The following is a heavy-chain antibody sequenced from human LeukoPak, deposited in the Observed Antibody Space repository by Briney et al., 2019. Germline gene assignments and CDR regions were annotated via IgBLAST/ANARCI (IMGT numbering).Heavy chain of an antibody. V-gene: IGHV4-39*01. CDR1: GDPISSSSYH. CDR2: IYYSGST. CDR3: AIHGYSGYDY. J-gene: IGHJ4*02. Sequence: SETLSLTCTVSGDPISSSSYHWGWIRQPPGKGLVWIGSIYYSGSTYYNPSLKSRVTISVYTSKNQFSLKLSSVTAADTAVYYCAIHGYSGYDYWGRGTLVTVSS. D-gene: IGHD5-12*01.